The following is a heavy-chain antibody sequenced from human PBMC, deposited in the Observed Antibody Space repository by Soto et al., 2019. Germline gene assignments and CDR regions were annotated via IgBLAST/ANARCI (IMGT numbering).Heavy chain of an antibody. Sequence: PGGSLRLSCAASGFTFSSYSMNWVRQAPGKGLEWVSSISSSSSYIYYADSVKGRFTISRDNAKNSLYLQMNSLRAEDTAVYYCARDPEFTYYYYGMDVWGQGTTVPVSS. CDR2: ISSSSSYI. CDR1: GFTFSSYS. V-gene: IGHV3-21*01. J-gene: IGHJ6*02. CDR3: ARDPEFTYYYYGMDV.